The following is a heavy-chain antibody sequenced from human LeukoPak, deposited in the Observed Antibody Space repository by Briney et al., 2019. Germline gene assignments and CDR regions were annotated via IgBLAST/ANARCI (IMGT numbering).Heavy chain of an antibody. V-gene: IGHV3-30-3*01. CDR2: ISYDGSNK. Sequence: GGPLRLSCAASGFTFSSYAMHWGRQAPGKGLEGVAVISYDGSNKYYADSVKGRFTISRDNSKNTLYLQMNSLRAEDTAVYYCARGGYYHSWGRGTLVSVSS. CDR3: ARGGYYHS. CDR1: GFTFSSYA. D-gene: IGHD3-9*01. J-gene: IGHJ4*02.